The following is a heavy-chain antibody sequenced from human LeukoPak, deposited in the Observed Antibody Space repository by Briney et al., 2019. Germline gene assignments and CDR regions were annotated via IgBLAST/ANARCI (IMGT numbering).Heavy chain of an antibody. V-gene: IGHV4-39*01. CDR2: IHYSGST. CDR3: ARQYYYYYMDV. Sequence: SETLSLTCTVSGDSISSNNYSWDWIRQPPGKGLEWIGSIHYSGSTYYNPSLKSRVTISVDTSKNQFSLQLSSVTAADTASYYCARQYYYYYMDVWGKGTTVTVSS. J-gene: IGHJ6*03. CDR1: GDSISSNNYS.